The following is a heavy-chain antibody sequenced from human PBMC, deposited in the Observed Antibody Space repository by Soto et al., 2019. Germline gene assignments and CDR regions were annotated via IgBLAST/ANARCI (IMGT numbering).Heavy chain of an antibody. CDR1: GYTFTGYY. CDR3: ARKPYCSSTSCYGNYYYYGMDV. CDR2: INPNSGGT. J-gene: IGHJ6*02. D-gene: IGHD2-2*01. V-gene: IGHV1-2*02. Sequence: ASVKVSCKASGYTFTGYYMHWVRQAPGQGLEWMGWINPNSGGTNYAQKFQGRVTMTRDTSISTAYMELSRLRSDDTAVYYCARKPYCSSTSCYGNYYYYGMDVWGQGTTVTVSS.